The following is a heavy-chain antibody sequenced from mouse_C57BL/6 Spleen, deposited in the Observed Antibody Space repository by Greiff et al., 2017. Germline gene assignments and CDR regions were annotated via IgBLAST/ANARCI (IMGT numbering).Heavy chain of an antibody. V-gene: IGHV5-17*01. CDR3: ARAPGVDY. CDR2: ISSGSSTI. CDR1: GFTFSDYG. Sequence: EVHLVESGGGLVKPGGSLKLSCAASGFTFSDYGMHWVRQAPEKGLEWVAYISSGSSTIYYAETVKGRFTISRDNAKNTLCLQMTRLRSEDTAMYYCARAPGVDYWGQGTTLTVSS. J-gene: IGHJ2*01.